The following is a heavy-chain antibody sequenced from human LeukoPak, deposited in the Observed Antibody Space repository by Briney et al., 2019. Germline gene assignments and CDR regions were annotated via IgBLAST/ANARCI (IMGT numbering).Heavy chain of an antibody. CDR1: GYTFTSYG. CDR3: ARSSYDFWSGYYPLFDY. J-gene: IGHJ4*02. V-gene: IGHV1-18*01. CDR2: NSAYNGNT. D-gene: IGHD3-3*01. Sequence: ASVKVSCKASGYTFTSYGISWVRQAPGQGLEWMGWNSAYNGNTNYAQKLQGRVTMTTDTSTSTAYMELRSLRSDDTAVYYCARSSYDFWSGYYPLFDYWGQGTLVTVSS.